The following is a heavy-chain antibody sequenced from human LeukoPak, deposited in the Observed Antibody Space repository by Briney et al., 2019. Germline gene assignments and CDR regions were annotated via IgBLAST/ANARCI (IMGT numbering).Heavy chain of an antibody. D-gene: IGHD4-23*01. CDR1: GFPFSSYE. V-gene: IGHV3-48*03. Sequence: GGAPEPSFAASGFPFSSYEMNWGRPAPGKGREGVSDIISSGSTIYYADSVKVRFTISRDNAKNSLYLQMNSLRAEDTAVYYCARFDYGGNSGSFDYWGQGTLVTVSS. CDR2: IISSGSTI. J-gene: IGHJ4*02. CDR3: ARFDYGGNSGSFDY.